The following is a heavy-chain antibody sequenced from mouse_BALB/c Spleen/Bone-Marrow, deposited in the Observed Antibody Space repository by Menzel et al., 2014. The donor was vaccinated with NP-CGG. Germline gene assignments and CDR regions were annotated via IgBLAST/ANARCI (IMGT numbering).Heavy chain of an antibody. V-gene: IGHV5-17*02. D-gene: IGHD2-4*01. CDR2: ISSGSSII. CDR1: GFTFSRSG. Sequence: EVQLVESGEGLVQPGGSRKLSCAASGFTFSRSGMHWVRQAPEKGLEWVAYISSGSSIIYYADTMKGRFTISRDNPKNTLFLQMTSLRSEDTAMYYCARARSTMITTGAMDYWGQGTSVTVSS. J-gene: IGHJ4*01. CDR3: ARARSTMITTGAMDY.